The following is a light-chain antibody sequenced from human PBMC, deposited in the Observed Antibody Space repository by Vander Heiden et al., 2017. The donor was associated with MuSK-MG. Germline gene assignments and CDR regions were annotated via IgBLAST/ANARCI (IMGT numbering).Light chain of an antibody. CDR2: SNN. CDR1: SSNIGNNI. V-gene: IGLV1-44*01. CDR3: AAWDDSLNGLVV. J-gene: IGLJ2*01. Sequence: QSVLTQPPPASGTPGQRVSISCSGSSSNIGNNIVNWYQQLPGTAPKLLIWSNNQRPSGVPDRFSGSKSGTSASLAISGLQSEDEAIYYCAAWDDSLNGLVVFGGGTQVTVL.